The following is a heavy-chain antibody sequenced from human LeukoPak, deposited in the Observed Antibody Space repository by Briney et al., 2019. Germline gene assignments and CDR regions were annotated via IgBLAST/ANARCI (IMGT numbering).Heavy chain of an antibody. CDR3: ATAGSYYYDSSGPFDY. CDR1: GYTLTELS. CDR2: FDPEDGET. J-gene: IGHJ4*02. D-gene: IGHD3-22*01. V-gene: IGHV1-24*01. Sequence: GASVQVSCQVSGYTLTELSMHWVRQAPGKGLEWMGGFDPEDGETIYAQKFQGRVTMTEDTSTDTAYMELSGLRSEDTAVYYCATAGSYYYDSSGPFDYWGQGTLVTVSS.